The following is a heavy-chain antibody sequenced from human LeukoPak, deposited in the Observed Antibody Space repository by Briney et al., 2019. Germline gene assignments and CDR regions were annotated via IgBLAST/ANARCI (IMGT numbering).Heavy chain of an antibody. CDR1: GFTFSRYW. CDR2: IKNDGSEK. D-gene: IGHD4-17*01. V-gene: IGHV3-7*03. Sequence: PGGSLRLSCVASGFTFSRYWMSWVRQAPGKGLEWVANIKNDGSEKSYVDSVRGRFTISRDNAMNSLYLQMNSLRADDTAVYYCARDLQYGEPAYWSQGTLVTVSS. J-gene: IGHJ4*02. CDR3: ARDLQYGEPAY.